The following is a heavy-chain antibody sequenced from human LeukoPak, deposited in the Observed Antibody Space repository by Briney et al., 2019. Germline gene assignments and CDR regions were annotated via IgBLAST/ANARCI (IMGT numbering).Heavy chain of an antibody. V-gene: IGHV3-7*01. D-gene: IGHD6-6*01. CDR1: GFTFTSYW. CDR2: IKQDGSEK. J-gene: IGHJ4*02. Sequence: GGSLRLSCAPSGFTFTSYWMSWVRQESGKGLEGVANIKQDGSEKYYVDSVKGRFTISRDNAKNSLYLQMNSLRAEDTAVYYCVRDHSSSSFDYWGQGTLVTVSS. CDR3: VRDHSSSSFDY.